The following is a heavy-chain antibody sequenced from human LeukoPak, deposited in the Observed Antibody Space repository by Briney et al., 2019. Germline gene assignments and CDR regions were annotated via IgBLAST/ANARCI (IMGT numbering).Heavy chain of an antibody. V-gene: IGHV1-3*01. Sequence: GASVKVSCKASGYTFTSYGISWVRQAPGQRLEWMGWINAGNGNTKYSQKFQGRVTITRDTSASTAYMELSSLRSEDTAVYYCARDQMDYYDSSGYFDYWGQGTLVTVSS. J-gene: IGHJ4*02. CDR3: ARDQMDYYDSSGYFDY. CDR2: INAGNGNT. CDR1: GYTFTSYG. D-gene: IGHD3-22*01.